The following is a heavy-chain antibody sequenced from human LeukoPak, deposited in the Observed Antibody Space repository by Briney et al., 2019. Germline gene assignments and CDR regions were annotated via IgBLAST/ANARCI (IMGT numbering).Heavy chain of an antibody. D-gene: IGHD1-1*01. V-gene: IGHV3-15*01. CDR2: IRGKSDGGKV. Sequence: GWSLRLSCAVSGFAFRDAWMSWVRQAPGKGLEWVGRIRGKSDGGKVDYAAPAKGRFTISRDESKDTVYLHLASLKTEDTGVYYCATDEGSGTTDFDFWGQGTLVTVSS. J-gene: IGHJ4*02. CDR3: ATDEGSGTTDFDF. CDR1: GFAFRDAW.